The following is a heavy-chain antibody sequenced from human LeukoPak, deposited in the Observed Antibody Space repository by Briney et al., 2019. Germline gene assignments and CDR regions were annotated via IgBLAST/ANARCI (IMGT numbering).Heavy chain of an antibody. CDR1: GYTFTGYY. CDR2: INPNSGGT. CDR3: ARDRSSGYSGGWFDP. V-gene: IGHV1-2*02. D-gene: IGHD6-19*01. Sequence: ASVTVSCKASGYTFTGYYMHWVRQAPGQGLEWMGWINPNSGGTNYAQKFQSRVTMTRDTSISTAYMELSRLRSDDTAVYYCARDRSSGYSGGWFDPWGQGTLVTVS. J-gene: IGHJ5*02.